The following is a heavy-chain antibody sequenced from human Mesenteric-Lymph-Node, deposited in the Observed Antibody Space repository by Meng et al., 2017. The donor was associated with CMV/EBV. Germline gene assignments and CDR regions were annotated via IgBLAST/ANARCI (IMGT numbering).Heavy chain of an antibody. J-gene: IGHJ4*02. D-gene: IGHD1-26*01. CDR2: IIPILGIA. CDR1: GGTFSSYA. V-gene: IGHV1-69*10. Sequence: SVKVSCKASGGTFSSYAISWVRQAPGQGLEWMGGIIPILGIANYAQKFQGRVTITADKSTSTAYMELSSLRSDDTAVYYCARDRWELRKLLDYWGQGTLVTVSS. CDR3: ARDRWELRKLLDY.